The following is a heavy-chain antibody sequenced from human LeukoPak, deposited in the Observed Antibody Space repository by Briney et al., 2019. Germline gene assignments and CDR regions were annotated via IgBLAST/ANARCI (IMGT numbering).Heavy chain of an antibody. D-gene: IGHD5-12*01. V-gene: IGHV4-34*01. CDR3: ARDLGVDIVATIVFDY. CDR1: GGSFSGYY. J-gene: IGHJ4*02. Sequence: SETLSLTCAVYGGSFSGYYWSWIRQPPGKGLEWIGEINHSGSTNYNPSLKSRVTISVDTSKNQFSLKLSSVTAADTAVYYCARDLGVDIVATIVFDYWGQGTLVTVSS. CDR2: INHSGST.